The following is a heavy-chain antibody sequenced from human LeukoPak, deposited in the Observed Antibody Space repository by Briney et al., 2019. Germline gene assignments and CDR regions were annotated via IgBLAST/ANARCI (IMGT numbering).Heavy chain of an antibody. D-gene: IGHD5-12*01. CDR1: GFTYNNFA. CDR2: LTCSGQYT. J-gene: IGHJ4*02. Sequence: GGSLRLSCAASGFTYNNFAMSWVRQAPGEGLEWVSTLTCSGQYTYYADSVKGRFTISRDNSENTLYLQMNSLRAEDTAIYYCAKDGRYSGYDFADSWGQGTLVTVSS. CDR3: AKDGRYSGYDFADS. V-gene: IGHV3-23*01.